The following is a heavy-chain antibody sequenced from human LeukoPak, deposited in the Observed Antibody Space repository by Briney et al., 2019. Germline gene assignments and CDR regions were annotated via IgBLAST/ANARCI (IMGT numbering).Heavy chain of an antibody. D-gene: IGHD1-7*01. Sequence: ASVKVSCKASGYTFTSYGISWVRQAPGQGLEWMGWISAYNGNTNYAQKLQGRVTMTTDTSTSTAYMELRSLRSDDTAVYYCARGGLELLFRTGWPASNFDYWGQGTLVTVSS. CDR2: ISAYNGNT. J-gene: IGHJ4*02. CDR3: ARGGLELLFRTGWPASNFDY. CDR1: GYTFTSYG. V-gene: IGHV1-18*01.